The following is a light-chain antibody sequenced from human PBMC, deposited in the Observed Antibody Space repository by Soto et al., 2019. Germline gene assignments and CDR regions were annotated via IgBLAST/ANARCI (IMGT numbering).Light chain of an antibody. V-gene: IGKV1-6*01. CDR1: QGIRNA. CDR2: AAS. CDR3: LQDYNYPRT. J-gene: IGKJ2*01. Sequence: AIEMTHSPSSRSAYVVDRVTITSRASQGIRNALGWYRQKPGKAPKLLIYAASSLKSGVTSRFSGSGSGTDFTLTISSLQPEDFATYYCLQDYNYPRTFGQGTKVDIK.